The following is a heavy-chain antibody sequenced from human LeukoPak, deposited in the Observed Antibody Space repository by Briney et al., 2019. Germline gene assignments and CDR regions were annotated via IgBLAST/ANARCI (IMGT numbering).Heavy chain of an antibody. CDR1: GFTFSSYA. Sequence: GVLRLSCAASGFTFSSYAMHWVRQAPGKGLEWVAVISYDGSNKYYADSAKGRFTISRDNSKNTLYLQMNSLRAEDTAVYYCAREYYDSSGYIYWYFDLWGRGTLVTVSS. V-gene: IGHV3-30*04. D-gene: IGHD3-22*01. CDR3: AREYYDSSGYIYWYFDL. J-gene: IGHJ2*01. CDR2: ISYDGSNK.